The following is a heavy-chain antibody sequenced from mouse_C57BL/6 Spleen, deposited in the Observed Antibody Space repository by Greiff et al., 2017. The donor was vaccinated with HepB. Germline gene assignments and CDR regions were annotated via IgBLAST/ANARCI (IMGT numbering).Heavy chain of an antibody. CDR1: GFSFTSYG. D-gene: IGHD2-3*01. V-gene: IGHV2-6-1*01. CDR2: IWSDGST. J-gene: IGHJ4*01. Sequence: QVQLQESGPGLVAPSQSLSITCTASGFSFTSYGVHWVRQPPGKGLEWLVVIWSDGSTTYNSALKSRLSISKDNYKTQVFLKMNSLQTDDTAVYYCARHRAYDGYCLDYWGQGTSVTVSS. CDR3: ARHRAYDGYCLDY.